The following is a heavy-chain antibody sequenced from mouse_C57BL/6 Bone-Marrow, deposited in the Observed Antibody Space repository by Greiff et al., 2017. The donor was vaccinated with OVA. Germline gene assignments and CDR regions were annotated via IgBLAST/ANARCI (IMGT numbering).Heavy chain of an antibody. CDR3: ARDWAYFDY. Sequence: QVQLQQSGAELVKPGASVKMSCKASGYTFTSYWLTWVKQRPGQGLEWIGDIYPGSGSTNYNEKFKSKATLTVDTSSSTAYMQLSSLTSEDSAVYYCARDWAYFDYWGQGTTLTVSS. D-gene: IGHD4-1*01. V-gene: IGHV1-55*01. J-gene: IGHJ2*01. CDR2: IYPGSGST. CDR1: GYTFTSYW.